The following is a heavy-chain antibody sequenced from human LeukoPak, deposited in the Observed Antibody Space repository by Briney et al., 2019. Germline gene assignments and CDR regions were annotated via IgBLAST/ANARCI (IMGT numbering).Heavy chain of an antibody. J-gene: IGHJ6*02. Sequence: GASVKVSCKASGYTFTSYDINWVRQATGQGLEWMGWMNPNSGNTGYAQKFQGRVTMTRNTSISTAYMELSSLRSEDTAVYYCARGVNSGSYSGSGMDVWGQGTTVTVSS. CDR1: GYTFTSYD. D-gene: IGHD1-26*01. CDR3: ARGVNSGSYSGSGMDV. CDR2: MNPNSGNT. V-gene: IGHV1-8*01.